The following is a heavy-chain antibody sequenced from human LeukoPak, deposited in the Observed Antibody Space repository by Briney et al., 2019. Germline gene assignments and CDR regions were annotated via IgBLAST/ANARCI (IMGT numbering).Heavy chain of an antibody. CDR2: THDSGST. Sequence: PSETLSLTCTVSGGSISRYYWSWIRQPPGKGLEWIGYTHDSGSTNYNPSLKSRVTISVDTSKNQFSLKLSSVTAADTAVYYCARGNYYDSSGYLYYYYYYMDVWGKGTTVTVSS. J-gene: IGHJ6*03. CDR1: GGSISRYY. CDR3: ARGNYYDSSGYLYYYYYYMDV. V-gene: IGHV4-59*01. D-gene: IGHD3-22*01.